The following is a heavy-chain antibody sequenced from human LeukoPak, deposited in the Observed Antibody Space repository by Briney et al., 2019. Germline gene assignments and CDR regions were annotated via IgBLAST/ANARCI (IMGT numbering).Heavy chain of an antibody. CDR1: GDSISSSVYY. D-gene: IGHD1-14*01. CDR2: MYYTGST. CDR3: ASPGNHYHYMDV. J-gene: IGHJ6*03. V-gene: IGHV4-39*07. Sequence: SETLSLTCTVPGDSISSSVYYWTWIRQTPGKELEWIGTMYYTGSTYYSPSLKSRVTISVDTSLNQFSLKLTSVTAADTAVHYCASPGNHYHYMDVWGKGTTVTVSS.